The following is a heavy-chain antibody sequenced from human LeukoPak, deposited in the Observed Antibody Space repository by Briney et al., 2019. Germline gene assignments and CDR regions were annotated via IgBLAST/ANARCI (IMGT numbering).Heavy chain of an antibody. CDR2: INHSGST. V-gene: IGHV4-34*01. CDR1: GGSFSGYY. Sequence: KPSETLSLTCAVCGGSFSGYYWSWIRQPPGKGLEWIGEINHSGSTNYNPSLKSRVTISVDTSKNQFSLKLSSVTAADTAVYYCARKDEQQLNGGGYFQHWGQGTLVTVSS. CDR3: ARKDEQQLNGGGYFQH. J-gene: IGHJ1*01. D-gene: IGHD6-13*01.